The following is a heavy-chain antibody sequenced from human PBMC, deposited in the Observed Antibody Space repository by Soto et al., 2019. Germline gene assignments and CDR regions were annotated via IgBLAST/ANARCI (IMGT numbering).Heavy chain of an antibody. CDR2: IIPMFDTP. CDR3: ARSGGLDRDFNY. Sequence: QVQLVQSGAAVKKPGSSVKVSCKASGGTFSSDSFSWMRQAPGRGLEWMGGIIPMFDTPNYAQKFQDRVTITADESTSTADRQLSSLGPGDTAVYYCARSGGLDRDFNYWGQGSLVTVSS. D-gene: IGHD2-15*01. V-gene: IGHV1-69*12. J-gene: IGHJ4*02. CDR1: GGTFSSDS.